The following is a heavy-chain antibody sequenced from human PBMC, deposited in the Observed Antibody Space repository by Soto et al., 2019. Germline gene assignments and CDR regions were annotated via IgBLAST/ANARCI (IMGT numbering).Heavy chain of an antibody. Sequence: QVQLVESGGGVVQPGRSLRLSCAASGFTFSSYGMQWVRQAPGKGLEWVAVISYDGSNKYYADSVKDRFTISRDNSKNTLYLQMNSLRAEDTAVYYCAPWFGAFDYWVQGTLVTVSS. V-gene: IGHV3-30*03. CDR1: GFTFSSYG. D-gene: IGHD3-10*01. CDR3: APWFGAFDY. J-gene: IGHJ4*02. CDR2: ISYDGSNK.